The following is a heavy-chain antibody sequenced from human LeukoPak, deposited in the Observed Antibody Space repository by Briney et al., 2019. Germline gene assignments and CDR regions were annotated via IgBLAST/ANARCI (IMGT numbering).Heavy chain of an antibody. CDR3: ARGVFYSSGYYGY. Sequence: SETLSLTCAVYGGSFSGYYWSWIRQPPEKGLEWIGEINHSGSTNYNPPLKSRVTISVDTSKNQFSLKLSSVTAADTAVYYCARGVFYSSGYYGYWGQGTLVTVSS. J-gene: IGHJ4*02. D-gene: IGHD3-22*01. CDR2: INHSGST. V-gene: IGHV4-34*01. CDR1: GGSFSGYY.